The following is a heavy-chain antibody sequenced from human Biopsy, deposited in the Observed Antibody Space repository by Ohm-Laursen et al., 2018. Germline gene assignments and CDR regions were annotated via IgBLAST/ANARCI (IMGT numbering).Heavy chain of an antibody. CDR1: GGSVSDSFHF. CDR2: AYDSGTT. V-gene: IGHV4-61*01. J-gene: IGHJ6*02. Sequence: PGTLSLTCSVSGGSVSDSFHFWSWIRQPPGKGLEWIANAYDSGTTNYNPSLKSRVTISLDTSKNQFSLKLNSVTAADTAVYFCTRDVNRYCSGTSCYSGYFGMDVWGQGTTVTVSS. CDR3: TRDVNRYCSGTSCYSGYFGMDV. D-gene: IGHD2-2*01.